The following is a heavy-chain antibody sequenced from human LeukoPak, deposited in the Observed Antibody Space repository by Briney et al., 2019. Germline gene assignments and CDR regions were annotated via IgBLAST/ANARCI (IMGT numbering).Heavy chain of an antibody. CDR2: ISSSSGYM. V-gene: IGHV3-21*01. CDR1: GFTFRSYS. J-gene: IGHJ4*02. D-gene: IGHD1-26*01. Sequence: GGSLRLSCAASGFTFRSYSMNWVRQAPGKGLEWVSSISSSSGYMYYADSLKGRFTISRDNAKNSLYLQMNSLTAEDTAVYYRARDAGSGSFSTTIDYWGQGTLVTVSS. CDR3: ARDAGSGSFSTTIDY.